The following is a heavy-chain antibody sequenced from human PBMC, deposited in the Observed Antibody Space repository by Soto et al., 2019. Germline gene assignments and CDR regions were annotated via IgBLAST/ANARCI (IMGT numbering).Heavy chain of an antibody. CDR1: GGSISSYY. V-gene: IGHV4-59*01. D-gene: IGHD5-12*01. CDR3: ASSGYSGYDPLDY. J-gene: IGHJ4*02. Sequence: SETLSLTCTFSGGSISSYYWSWIRQPPGKGLEWIGYIYYSGSTKYNPSLKSRGTISVDTSKNQFSLKLSSVTAADTAVYYCASSGYSGYDPLDYWGQGTLVTVSS. CDR2: IYYSGST.